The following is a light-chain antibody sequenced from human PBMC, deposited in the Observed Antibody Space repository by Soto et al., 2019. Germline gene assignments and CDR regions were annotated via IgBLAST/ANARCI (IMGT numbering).Light chain of an antibody. CDR3: MPGTRPYP. J-gene: IGKJ2*01. CDR2: KVS. V-gene: IGKV2-30*01. Sequence: DVVMTQSPLSLPVTLGQRASISCRSSQSLVYSDGNTYLNWFQQRPGQSPRRLIYKVSNRDSGVPKQIRGRGVGHCFTLEIRRVEGEDVGDYYFMPGTRPYPFGQGTKLEIK. CDR1: QSLVYSDGNTY.